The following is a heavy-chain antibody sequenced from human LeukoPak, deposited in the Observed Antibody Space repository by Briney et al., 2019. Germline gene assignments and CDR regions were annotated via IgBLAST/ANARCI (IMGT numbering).Heavy chain of an antibody. J-gene: IGHJ6*02. CDR2: ISYDGSNK. CDR1: GFTFSSYA. CDR3: ARAGSYGFYYYYYGMDV. D-gene: IGHD5-18*01. V-gene: IGHV3-30-3*01. Sequence: SGGSLRLSCAASGFTFSSYAMHWVRQAPGKGLEWVAVISYDGSNKYYADSVKGRFTISRDNSKNTLYLQMNSLRAEDTAVYYCARAGSYGFYYYYYGMDVWGQGTTVTVSS.